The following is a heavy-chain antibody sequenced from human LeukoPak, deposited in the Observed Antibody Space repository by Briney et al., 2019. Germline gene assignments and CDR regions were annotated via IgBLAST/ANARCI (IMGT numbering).Heavy chain of an antibody. CDR1: GYTFTSYD. J-gene: IGHJ4*02. D-gene: IGHD5-12*01. V-gene: IGHV1-8*01. Sequence: ASVKVSCKASGYTFTSYDINWVRQATGQGLEWMGWMNPNSGNTGYAQKFQGRVTMTRDTSTSTVYMELSSLRSEDTAVYYCARGREYSAHLYFDYWGQGTLVTVSS. CDR2: MNPNSGNT. CDR3: ARGREYSAHLYFDY.